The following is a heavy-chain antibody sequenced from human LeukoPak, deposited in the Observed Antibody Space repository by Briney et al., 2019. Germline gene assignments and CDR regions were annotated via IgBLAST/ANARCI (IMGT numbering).Heavy chain of an antibody. CDR1: GFTFSSYS. CDR3: MTTIWFEGNADLNYSYMDV. V-gene: IGHV3-21*03. D-gene: IGHD3-10*01. Sequence: GGSLRLSCAASGFTFSSYSMNWVRQAPGKGLEWVSSISSSSSYIYYADSVKGRFTISRDNAKKSLYLQMNSLKIADTAVYYCMTTIWFEGNADLNYSYMDVWGRGTTVTVSS. J-gene: IGHJ6*03. CDR2: ISSSSSYI.